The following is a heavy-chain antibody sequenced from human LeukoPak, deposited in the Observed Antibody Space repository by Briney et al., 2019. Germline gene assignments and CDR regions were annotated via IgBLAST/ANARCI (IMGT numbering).Heavy chain of an antibody. D-gene: IGHD3-10*01. CDR3: ARGALLWFGESTNYFDY. V-gene: IGHV4-34*01. Sequence: SETLSLACAVYGGSFSGYYWSWIRQPPGKGLEWIGEINHSGSTNYNPSLKSRVTISVDTSKNQFSLKLSSVTAADTAVYYCARGALLWFGESTNYFDYWGQGTLVTVSS. J-gene: IGHJ4*02. CDR2: INHSGST. CDR1: GGSFSGYY.